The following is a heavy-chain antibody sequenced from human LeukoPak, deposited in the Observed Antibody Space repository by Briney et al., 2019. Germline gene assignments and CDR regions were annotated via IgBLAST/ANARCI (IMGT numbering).Heavy chain of an antibody. J-gene: IGHJ4*02. V-gene: IGHV4-39*01. CDR1: GGSIRSSSYY. D-gene: IGHD1-1*01. Sequence: SETLSLTCTVSGGSIRSSSYYWGWIRQPPGRGLEWIGSRYYSGGTNYKPSLRSRVTISVDTSKNQFSLKLSAVTAADTAVYYCARYAASYYPYNLDYWGQGTPVPGSS. CDR3: ARYAASYYPYNLDY. CDR2: RYYSGGT.